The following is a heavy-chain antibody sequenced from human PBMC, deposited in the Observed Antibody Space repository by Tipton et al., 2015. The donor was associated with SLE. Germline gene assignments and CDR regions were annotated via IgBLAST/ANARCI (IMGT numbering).Heavy chain of an antibody. CDR3: AREGDRDYFDF. CDR1: GGSISGYY. D-gene: IGHD2-21*02. Sequence: TLSLTCTVSGGSISGYYWSWVRQPAGKGLEWIGRIYTSASTIYNTSLKSRVTMSVDTSRNRFSLKLTSVTAADAAVYYCAREGDRDYFDFWGQGMLVTVSS. CDR2: IYTSAST. J-gene: IGHJ4*02. V-gene: IGHV4-4*07.